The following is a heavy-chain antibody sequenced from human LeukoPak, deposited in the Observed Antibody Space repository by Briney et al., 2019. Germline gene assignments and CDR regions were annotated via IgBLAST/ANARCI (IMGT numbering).Heavy chain of an antibody. CDR2: ISFHGTDS. Sequence: GTSLRLSCAASGFTFISYAIHWVRQAPGRGLEWVAVISFHGTDSFYADSVKGRFTISRDNSKNTLYLQMSSLRADDTAVYYCARGGVGLTAMVGPFDYWGQGTLVTVSS. D-gene: IGHD5-18*01. CDR1: GFTFISYA. CDR3: ARGGVGLTAMVGPFDY. V-gene: IGHV3-30*04. J-gene: IGHJ4*02.